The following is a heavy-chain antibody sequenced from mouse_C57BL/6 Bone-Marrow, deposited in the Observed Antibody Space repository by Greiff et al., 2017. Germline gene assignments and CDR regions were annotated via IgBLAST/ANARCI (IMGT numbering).Heavy chain of an antibody. CDR2: IYPRSGNT. V-gene: IGHV1-81*01. Sequence: QVQLQQSGAELARPGASVKLSCKASGYTFTSYGISWVKQRTGQGLEWIGEIYPRSGNTYYNEKFKGKATLTADKSSSTAYMELSSLTSADSAVYFCARGGYDDDRFAYGGQGTGITVSA. D-gene: IGHD2-4*01. CDR1: GYTFTSYG. J-gene: IGHJ3*01. CDR3: ARGGYDDDRFAY.